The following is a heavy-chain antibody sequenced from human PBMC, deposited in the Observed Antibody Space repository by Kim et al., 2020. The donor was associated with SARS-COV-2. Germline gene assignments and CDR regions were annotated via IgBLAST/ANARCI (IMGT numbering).Heavy chain of an antibody. CDR1: EFTFGNYW. V-gene: IGHV3-74*01. CDR3: ARELKIDPSSPRQYDALDM. J-gene: IGHJ3*02. Sequence: GGSLRLSCAASEFTFGNYWMHWVRQMPGQGLEWVSRIKSDGSSKDYADSVKGRFRITRDNAWNKMYLEMNGLRVEDTAVYYCARELKIDPSSPRQYDALDMWGQGTMVTVSS. CDR2: IKSDGSSK. D-gene: IGHD4-4*01.